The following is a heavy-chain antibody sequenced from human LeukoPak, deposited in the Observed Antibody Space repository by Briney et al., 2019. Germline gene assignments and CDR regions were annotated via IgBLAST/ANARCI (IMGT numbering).Heavy chain of an antibody. CDR1: GFTFSNYA. Sequence: GGSLRLSCAASGFTFSNYAMSWVRQAPGKGLEWVSALGGSGISTYYADSVKGRFTISRDNSRNTLYLQMNSLRAEDTAVYYCAKRTGDYFDYWGQGTLVTVS. J-gene: IGHJ4*02. V-gene: IGHV3-23*01. CDR2: LGGSGIST. D-gene: IGHD3/OR15-3a*01. CDR3: AKRTGDYFDY.